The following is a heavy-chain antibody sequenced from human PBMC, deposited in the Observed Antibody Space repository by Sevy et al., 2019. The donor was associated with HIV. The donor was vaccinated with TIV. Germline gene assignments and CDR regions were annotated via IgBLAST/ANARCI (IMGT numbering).Heavy chain of an antibody. CDR3: ARVGVVVNLLYYYYGMDV. V-gene: IGHV3-20*04. Sequence: GGSLRLSCADSGFTFDDYGMSWVRQAPGKGLEWVSGINWNGGSTGYADSVKGRFTIFRDNAKNSLYLQMNSLRAEDTALYYCARVGVVVNLLYYYYGMDVWGRGTTVTVSS. D-gene: IGHD3-22*01. CDR1: GFTFDDYG. J-gene: IGHJ6*02. CDR2: INWNGGST.